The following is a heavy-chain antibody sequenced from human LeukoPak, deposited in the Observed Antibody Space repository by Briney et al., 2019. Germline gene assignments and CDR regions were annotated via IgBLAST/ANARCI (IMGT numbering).Heavy chain of an antibody. CDR3: ARDRVPNYYDSSGYYSSDY. CDR1: GYTFTSYG. D-gene: IGHD3-22*01. J-gene: IGHJ4*02. Sequence: ASVKVSCKASGYTFTSYGISWVRQAPGQGLEWMGWISAYNGNTNYAQKLQGRVTMTTDTSTSTAYMELRSLRSDDTAVYYCARDRVPNYYDSSGYYSSDYWGQGTLVTVSS. V-gene: IGHV1-18*01. CDR2: ISAYNGNT.